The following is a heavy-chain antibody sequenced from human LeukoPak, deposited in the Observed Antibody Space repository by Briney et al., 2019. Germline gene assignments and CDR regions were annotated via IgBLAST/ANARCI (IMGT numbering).Heavy chain of an antibody. CDR2: IYYSGST. D-gene: IGHD3-10*01. J-gene: IGHJ4*02. Sequence: SETLSLTCTVSGGSISSSSYHWGWIRQPPGKGLEWIGSIYYSGSTYYNPSLKSRVTISVDTSKNQFSLKLSSVTAADTAVYYCASAVLLWFGESREPYFDYWGQGTLVTVSS. CDR3: ASAVLLWFGESREPYFDY. CDR1: GGSISSSSYH. V-gene: IGHV4-39*01.